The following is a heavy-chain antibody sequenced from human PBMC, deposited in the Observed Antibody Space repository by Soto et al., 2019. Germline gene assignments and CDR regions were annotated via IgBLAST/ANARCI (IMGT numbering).Heavy chain of an antibody. CDR3: ATKYGSGSTHFDN. V-gene: IGHV1-69*02. CDR2: VIPMVAMS. Sequence: QVQLVQSGAEVKKPGSSVRVSCTASGDTLNFYTISWVRQAPGQGLEWMGRVIPMVAMSSYAQKFQGRVTISADKSTSTVYMDLRSLRSEDTAIYYCATKYGSGSTHFDNWGQGTLVTVSS. D-gene: IGHD3-10*01. J-gene: IGHJ4*02. CDR1: GDTLNFYT.